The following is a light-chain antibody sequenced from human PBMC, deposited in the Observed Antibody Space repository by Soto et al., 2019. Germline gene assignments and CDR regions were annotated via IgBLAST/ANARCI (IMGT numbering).Light chain of an antibody. Sequence: XSVSPGERATLSCRASQSVSSDLAWYQQKPGQAPRLLIYGASTRATGIPARFSGSGSGTEFTLTISSLQSEDFAVYYCQQYNNWPPWTFGQGTKVEIK. CDR1: QSVSSD. CDR3: QQYNNWPPWT. V-gene: IGKV3-15*01. CDR2: GAS. J-gene: IGKJ1*01.